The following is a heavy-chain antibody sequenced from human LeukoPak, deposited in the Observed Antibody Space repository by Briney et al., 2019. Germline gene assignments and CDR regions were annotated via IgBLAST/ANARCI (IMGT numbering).Heavy chain of an antibody. CDR2: IYTSGST. V-gene: IGHV4-61*02. J-gene: IGHJ4*02. CDR1: GGSISSGSYY. Sequence: SQTLSLTCTVSGGSISSGSYYWSWIRQPAGKGLEWIGRIYTSGSTNYNPSLKSRVTISVDTSKNQFSLKLSSVTAADTAVYYCARVSYSSGWYPLGHQVFDYWGQGTLVTVSS. CDR3: ARVSYSSGWYPLGHQVFDY. D-gene: IGHD6-19*01.